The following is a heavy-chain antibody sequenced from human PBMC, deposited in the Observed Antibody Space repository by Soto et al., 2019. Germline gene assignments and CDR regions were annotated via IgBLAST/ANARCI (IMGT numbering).Heavy chain of an antibody. CDR1: GGSISSYY. CDR2: IYYSGST. V-gene: IGHV4-59*01. Sequence: SETLSLTCTVSGGSISSYYWSWIRQPPGKGLEWIGYIYYSGSTNYNPSLKSRVTISVDTSKNQFSLKLSSVTAADTAVYYCARASNFWSGNIPIYYYYYYMDVWGKGTTVTVSS. J-gene: IGHJ6*03. CDR3: ARASNFWSGNIPIYYYYYYMDV. D-gene: IGHD3-3*01.